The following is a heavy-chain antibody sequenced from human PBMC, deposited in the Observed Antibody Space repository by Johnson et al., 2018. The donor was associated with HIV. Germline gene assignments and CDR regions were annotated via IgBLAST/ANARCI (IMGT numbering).Heavy chain of an antibody. CDR2: ISYDGSNK. V-gene: IGHV3-30-3*01. Sequence: QMLLVESGGGLVKPGGSLRLSCAASGFTFSNAWMSWVRQAPGKGLEWVAVISYDGSNKYYADSVKGRFTISRDNSKNTLYLQMNSLRAEDTAVYYCASSYSESDAVEIWGQGTRVSGS. J-gene: IGHJ3*02. D-gene: IGHD3-10*01. CDR1: GFTFSNAW. CDR3: ASSYSESDAVEI.